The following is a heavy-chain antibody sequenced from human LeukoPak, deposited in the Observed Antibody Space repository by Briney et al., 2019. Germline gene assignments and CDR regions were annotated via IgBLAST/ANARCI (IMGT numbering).Heavy chain of an antibody. V-gene: IGHV4-30-2*01. CDR2: IYHSGST. J-gene: IGHJ4*02. CDR3: ARVDLVGYCSGGSCSALEVFDY. D-gene: IGHD2-15*01. CDR1: GGSISSGGYY. Sequence: KPSETLSLTCTVSGGSISSGGYYWSWIRQPPGKGLEWIGYIYHSGSTYYNPSLKSRVTISVDRSKNQFSLKLSSVTAADTAVYYCARVDLVGYCSGGSCSALEVFDYWGQGTLVTVSS.